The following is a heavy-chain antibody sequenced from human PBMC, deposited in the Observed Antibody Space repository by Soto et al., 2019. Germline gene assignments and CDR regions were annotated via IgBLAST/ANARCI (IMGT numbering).Heavy chain of an antibody. CDR1: GFSFITTGVG. Sequence: QITLKESGPTLVKPTQTLTLTCTFSGFSFITTGVGVGWVRQSPGKALEWLALIYWDDDKRYSPSLKSRLTITKDTAKNQVVLSMTSMDPVDTATYYCARADYGDIVFEYWGQGTLVTVSS. D-gene: IGHD4-17*01. V-gene: IGHV2-5*02. J-gene: IGHJ4*02. CDR2: IYWDDDK. CDR3: ARADYGDIVFEY.